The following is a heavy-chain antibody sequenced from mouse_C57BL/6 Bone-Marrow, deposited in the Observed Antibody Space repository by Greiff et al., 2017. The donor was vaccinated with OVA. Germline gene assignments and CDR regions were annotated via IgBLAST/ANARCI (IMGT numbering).Heavy chain of an antibody. CDR1: GYTFTDYY. Sequence: EVQLQQSGPELVKPGASVKISCKASGYTFTDYYMNWVKQSHGKSLEWIGDINPNNGGTSYNQKFKGKATLTVDKSSSTAYMELRSLTSEDSAVYYGARNGYQFAYWGQGTLVTVSA. V-gene: IGHV1-26*01. D-gene: IGHD2-2*01. J-gene: IGHJ3*01. CDR2: INPNNGGT. CDR3: ARNGYQFAY.